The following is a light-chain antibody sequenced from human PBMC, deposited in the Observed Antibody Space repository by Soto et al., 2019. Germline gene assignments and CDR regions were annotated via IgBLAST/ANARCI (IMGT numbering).Light chain of an antibody. CDR2: EAS. CDR3: QQYNNWPRT. Sequence: DIRMTQSPSTLSASVGDRVTITCRASQTISDFLAWYQHKPGEAPKLLIAEASRLESGVPSRFSGGGSGTEFTLTISSLQSEDFAVYYCQQYNNWPRTFGQGTKVDIK. CDR1: QTISDF. J-gene: IGKJ1*01. V-gene: IGKV1-5*01.